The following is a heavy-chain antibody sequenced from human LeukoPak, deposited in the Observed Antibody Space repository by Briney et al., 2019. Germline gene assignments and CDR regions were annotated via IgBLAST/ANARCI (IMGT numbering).Heavy chain of an antibody. CDR3: AKDGNYYDFWSGYYLMDV. J-gene: IGHJ6*04. D-gene: IGHD3-3*01. Sequence: GGSLRLSCAASGFTFSSYAMSWVRQAPGKGLEWVSAISGSGGSTYYADSVKVRFTISRDNSKNTLYLQMNSLRAEDTAVYYCAKDGNYYDFWSGYYLMDVWGKGTTVTVSS. CDR2: ISGSGGST. CDR1: GFTFSSYA. V-gene: IGHV3-23*01.